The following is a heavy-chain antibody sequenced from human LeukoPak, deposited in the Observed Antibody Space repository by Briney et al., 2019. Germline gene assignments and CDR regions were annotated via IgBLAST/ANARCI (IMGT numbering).Heavy chain of an antibody. CDR2: ISSGGSYI. CDR3: ARARRYRSSWYHDY. Sequence: GGSLRLSCAASGFTFSSYAMSWVRQAPGKGLEWVSSISSGGSYIHSSDSVKGRFTISRDNANNSLYLQMNSLRDEDTAVYYCARARRYRSSWYHDYWGQGSLVTVSS. D-gene: IGHD6-13*01. J-gene: IGHJ4*02. CDR1: GFTFSSYA. V-gene: IGHV3-21*01.